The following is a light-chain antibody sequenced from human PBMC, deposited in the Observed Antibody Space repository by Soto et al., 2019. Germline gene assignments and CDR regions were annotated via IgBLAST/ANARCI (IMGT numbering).Light chain of an antibody. CDR3: QQYNSYSYT. Sequence: DIQMTQSPSTLSASVGDRVTITCRASQSISSWLAWYQQKPGKAPKVLIYDASSLESGVPSRFSGSGSATEFTLTISSLQPDDFATYYCQQYNSYSYTFGQGTKVDI. CDR1: QSISSW. CDR2: DAS. V-gene: IGKV1-5*01. J-gene: IGKJ2*01.